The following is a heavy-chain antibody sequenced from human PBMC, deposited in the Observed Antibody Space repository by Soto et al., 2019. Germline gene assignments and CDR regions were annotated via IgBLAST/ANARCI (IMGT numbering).Heavy chain of an antibody. CDR1: GFSFSSYA. V-gene: IGHV3-23*01. D-gene: IGHD2-2*01. Sequence: PGGSLRLFCAASGFSFSSYAVSWVRQAPGKGLEWVSVFDGSVGHTYYTNSVKGRFTISRDNSKNTLYLQMNSLRAEDTAVYYCAKPRWPLVVVVPASKWFDPCGQRPLVTASS. J-gene: IGHJ5*02. CDR3: AKPRWPLVVVVPASKWFDP. CDR2: FDGSVGHT.